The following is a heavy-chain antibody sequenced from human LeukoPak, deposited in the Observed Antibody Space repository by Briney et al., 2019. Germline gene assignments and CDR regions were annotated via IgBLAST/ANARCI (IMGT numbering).Heavy chain of an antibody. Sequence: SETLSLTCTVSGGSISSYYWSWIRQPPGKGLEWIGYIYYSGTTNYNPSLKSRVTISVDSSKNQFSLKLSSVTAADTAVYYCAREGYYDSSGYPADYWGQGTLVTVSS. J-gene: IGHJ4*02. CDR1: GGSISSYY. V-gene: IGHV4-59*01. CDR2: IYYSGTT. D-gene: IGHD3-22*01. CDR3: AREGYYDSSGYPADY.